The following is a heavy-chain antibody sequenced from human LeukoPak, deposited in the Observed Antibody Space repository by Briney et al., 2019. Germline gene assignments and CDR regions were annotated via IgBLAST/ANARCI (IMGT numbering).Heavy chain of an antibody. CDR1: GFTFSSYA. Sequence: TGGSLRLSCAASGFTFSSYAMSWVRQAPGKGLEWVSAISGSGGSTYYADSVKGRFTISRDNSKNTLYLQMYSLRAEDTAVYYCAKGYSSSWFNDAFDIWGQGTMVTVSS. J-gene: IGHJ3*02. CDR2: ISGSGGST. CDR3: AKGYSSSWFNDAFDI. D-gene: IGHD6-13*01. V-gene: IGHV3-23*01.